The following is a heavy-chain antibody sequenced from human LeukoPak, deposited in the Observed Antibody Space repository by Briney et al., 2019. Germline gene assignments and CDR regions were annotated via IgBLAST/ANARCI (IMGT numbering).Heavy chain of an antibody. CDR3: ARFVGSSWLAFDI. Sequence: SETLSLTCTVSGYSISSSTYYWGWIRQPPGKGLEWIGYIYYSGSPNYNPSLKSRVTISVDTSKNLFSLKLSSVTAADTAVYYCARFVGSSWLAFDIWGQGTMVTVSS. CDR1: GYSISSSTYY. V-gene: IGHV4-61*05. J-gene: IGHJ3*02. D-gene: IGHD6-13*01. CDR2: IYYSGSP.